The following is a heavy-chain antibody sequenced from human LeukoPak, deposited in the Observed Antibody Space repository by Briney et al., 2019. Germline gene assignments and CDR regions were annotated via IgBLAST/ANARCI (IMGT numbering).Heavy chain of an antibody. D-gene: IGHD1-26*01. CDR2: ISSSSSYI. Sequence: PGGSLRLSCAASGFTFRSYAMSWVRQAPGKGLEWVSSISSSSSYIYYADSVKGRFTISRDNAKNSLYLQMNSLRAEDTAVYYCARENIVGATRAFDYWGQGTLVTVSS. CDR3: ARENIVGATRAFDY. J-gene: IGHJ4*02. V-gene: IGHV3-21*01. CDR1: GFTFRSYA.